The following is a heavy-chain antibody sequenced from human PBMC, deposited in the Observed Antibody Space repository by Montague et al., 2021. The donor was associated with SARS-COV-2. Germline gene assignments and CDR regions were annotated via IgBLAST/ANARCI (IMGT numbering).Heavy chain of an antibody. J-gene: IGHJ5*02. D-gene: IGHD6-13*01. V-gene: IGHV4-59*12. CDR3: AGDRCIAGGRLHNGFDP. Sequence: SETLSLTCSVSGGPIRGCYWSWIRQSPGKELEWIGYIYYIGGTIXNPSLKSRVIISVDTSKSQFSLKLSSVTAADTAVYYCAGDRCIAGGRLHNGFDPWGQGALVTVSS. CDR2: IYYIGGT. CDR1: GGPIRGCY.